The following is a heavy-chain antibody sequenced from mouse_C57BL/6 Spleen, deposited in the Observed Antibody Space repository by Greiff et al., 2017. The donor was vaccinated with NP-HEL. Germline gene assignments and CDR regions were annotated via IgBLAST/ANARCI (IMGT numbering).Heavy chain of an antibody. CDR2: IHPNSGST. J-gene: IGHJ1*03. CDR1: GYTFTSYW. V-gene: IGHV1-64*01. Sequence: QVQLQQPGAELVKPGASVKLSCKASGYTFTSYWMHWVKQRPGQGLEWIGMIHPNSGSTNYNEKFKSKATLTVDKSSSTAYMQLSSLTSEDSAVYYCARGDYYGSSLDWYFDVWGTGTTVTVSS. CDR3: ARGDYYGSSLDWYFDV. D-gene: IGHD1-1*01.